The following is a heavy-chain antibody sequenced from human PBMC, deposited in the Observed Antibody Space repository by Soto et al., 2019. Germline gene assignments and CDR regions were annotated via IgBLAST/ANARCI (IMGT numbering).Heavy chain of an antibody. CDR3: ASASWRLMITFGGVDYFDY. CDR1: GGTFSSYT. CDR2: IIPILGIA. V-gene: IGHV1-69*02. D-gene: IGHD3-16*01. Sequence: SVKVSCKASGGTFSSYTISWVRQAPGQGLEWMGRIIPILGIANYAQKFQGRVTITADKSTSTAYMELSSLRSEDTAVYYCASASWRLMITFGGVDYFDYWGQGTLVTVSS. J-gene: IGHJ4*02.